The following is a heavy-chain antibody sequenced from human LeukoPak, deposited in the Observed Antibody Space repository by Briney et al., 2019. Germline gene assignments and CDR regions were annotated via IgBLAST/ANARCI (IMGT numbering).Heavy chain of an antibody. CDR3: ANLPAGGWLQLAPH. CDR1: GGSISSSSYY. Sequence: PSETLSLTCTVSGGSISSSSYYWGWIRQPPGKGLEWIGNIYYSGSTNYNPSLKSRVTISVDTSKNQFSLKLSSVTAADTAVYYCANLPAGGWLQLAPHWGQGTLVTVSS. D-gene: IGHD5-24*01. J-gene: IGHJ4*02. V-gene: IGHV4-39*07. CDR2: IYYSGST.